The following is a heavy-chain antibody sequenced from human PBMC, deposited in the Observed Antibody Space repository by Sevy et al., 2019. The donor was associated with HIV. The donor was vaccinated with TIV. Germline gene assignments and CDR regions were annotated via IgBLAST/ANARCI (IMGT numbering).Heavy chain of an antibody. CDR1: GFTFSSFW. CDR2: IRQDGSEM. Sequence: GGSLRLSCKASGFTFSSFWMQWVRQAPGKGLEWVANIRQDGSEMYYVGSVKGRFTISRDNAKNALYLQMDGLRAEDTAVYYCARRYFDLWGLGTLVTVSS. J-gene: IGHJ4*02. V-gene: IGHV3-7*03. CDR3: ARRYFDL.